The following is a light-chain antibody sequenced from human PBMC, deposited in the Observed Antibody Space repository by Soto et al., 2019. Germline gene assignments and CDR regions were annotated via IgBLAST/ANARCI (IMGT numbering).Light chain of an antibody. CDR1: QSISSW. CDR3: QQSYSTPLT. J-gene: IGKJ4*01. V-gene: IGKV1-5*03. Sequence: DIQMTQSPSTLSASVGDRVTITCRASQSISSWLAWYQEKAGKAPRVLIYKASSLESGVPARFSGSGSGTDFTLTISSLQPEDFATYYCQQSYSTPLTVGGGTKVDIK. CDR2: KAS.